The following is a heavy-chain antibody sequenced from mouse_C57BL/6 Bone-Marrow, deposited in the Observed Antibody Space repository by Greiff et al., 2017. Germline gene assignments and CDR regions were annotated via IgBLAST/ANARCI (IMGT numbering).Heavy chain of an antibody. CDR3: ASLLLRSYFDY. Sequence: EVQLVESGGGLVQPGGSLSLSCAASGFTFTDYYMSWVRQPPGKALEWLGFIRNKANGYTTEYSASVKGRFTISRDNSQSILYLQMNALRAEDSATYYCASLLLRSYFDYWGQGTTLTVSS. V-gene: IGHV7-3*01. J-gene: IGHJ2*01. CDR2: IRNKANGYTT. CDR1: GFTFTDYY. D-gene: IGHD1-1*01.